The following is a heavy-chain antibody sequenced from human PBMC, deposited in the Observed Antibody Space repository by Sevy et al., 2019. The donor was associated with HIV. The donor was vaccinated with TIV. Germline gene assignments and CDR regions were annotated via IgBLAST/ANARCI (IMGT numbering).Heavy chain of an antibody. Sequence: SEILSLTCAVSGGSISSSNWWSWVRQPPGKGLEWIGEIYHSGSTNYNPSLKSRVTISVDKSKNQFSLKLSSVTAADTAVYPSARESGYSYGYGDAFDIWGQGTMVTVSS. CDR1: GGSISSSNW. CDR3: ARESGYSYGYGDAFDI. V-gene: IGHV4-4*02. D-gene: IGHD5-18*01. J-gene: IGHJ3*02. CDR2: IYHSGST.